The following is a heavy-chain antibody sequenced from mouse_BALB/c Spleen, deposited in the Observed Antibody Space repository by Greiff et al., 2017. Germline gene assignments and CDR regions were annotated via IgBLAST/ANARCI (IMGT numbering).Heavy chain of an antibody. CDR3: ARGDTVVAPYWYFDV. V-gene: IGHV1-87*01. D-gene: IGHD1-1*01. J-gene: IGHJ1*01. CDR2: IYPGDGDT. CDR1: GYTFTSYW. Sequence: QVQLQQSGAELARPGASVKLSCKASGYTFTSYWMQWVKQRPGQGLEWIGAIYPGDGDTRYTQKFKGKATLTADKSSSTAYMQLSSLASEDSAVYYCARGDTVVAPYWYFDVWGAGTTVTVSS.